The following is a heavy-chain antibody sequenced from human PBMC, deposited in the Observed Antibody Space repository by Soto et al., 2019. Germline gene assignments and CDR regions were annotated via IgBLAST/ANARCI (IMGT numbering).Heavy chain of an antibody. D-gene: IGHD2-2*01. CDR3: ASGRPGPAALGGAYYYYYGMDV. J-gene: IGHJ6*02. CDR1: GGTFSSYA. CDR2: IIPIVGTA. V-gene: IGHV1-69*01. Sequence: QVQLVQSGAEVKKPGSSVKVSCKASGGTFSSYAISWVRQAPGQGLEWMGGIIPIVGTANYAQKLQGRVTITADESTSTAYMELSSLRSEDTAVYYCASGRPGPAALGGAYYYYYGMDVWGQGTTVTGSS.